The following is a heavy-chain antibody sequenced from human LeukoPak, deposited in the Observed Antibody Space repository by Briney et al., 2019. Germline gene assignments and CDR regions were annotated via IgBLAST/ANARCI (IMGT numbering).Heavy chain of an antibody. Sequence: SETLSLTCIVSGGPISVDYWNWIRQAPGKGLEWIGYIYYTGRTKYNPSLASRLTISIDTSKNQLSLKLSSVTAADTAVYYCARDDEAASAFDIWGQGTMVTVSS. D-gene: IGHD6-13*01. CDR3: ARDDEAASAFDI. V-gene: IGHV4-59*01. CDR1: GGPISVDY. CDR2: IYYTGRT. J-gene: IGHJ3*02.